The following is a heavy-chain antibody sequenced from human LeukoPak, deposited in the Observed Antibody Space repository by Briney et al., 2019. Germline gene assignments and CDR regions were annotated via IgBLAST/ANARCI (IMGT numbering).Heavy chain of an antibody. Sequence: PSETLSLTCTVSGGSISSYYWSWIRQPPGKGLEWIGYIYYSGSTNYNPSLKSRVTISVDTSKNQFSLKLSSVTAADTAVYYCACITMVRSGFGYYYYGMDVWGQGTTVTVSS. CDR1: GGSISSYY. D-gene: IGHD3-10*01. CDR2: IYYSGST. J-gene: IGHJ6*02. CDR3: ACITMVRSGFGYYYYGMDV. V-gene: IGHV4-59*01.